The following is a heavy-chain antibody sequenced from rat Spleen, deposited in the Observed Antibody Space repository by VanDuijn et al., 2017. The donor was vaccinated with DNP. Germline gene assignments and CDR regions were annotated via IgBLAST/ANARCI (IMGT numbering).Heavy chain of an antibody. CDR2: ISPSGGST. CDR1: GFTFSNYG. D-gene: IGHD1-1*01. V-gene: IGHV5-19*01. Sequence: EVQLVESGGGLVQPGRSLKLSCAASGFTFSNYGMHWIRQAPTKGLEWVASISPSGGSTYYRDSVKGRFTISRDNAKSTLYLQMDSLRSEDTATYYCATRGYYSGDLDYWGQGVMVTVSS. J-gene: IGHJ2*01. CDR3: ATRGYYSGDLDY.